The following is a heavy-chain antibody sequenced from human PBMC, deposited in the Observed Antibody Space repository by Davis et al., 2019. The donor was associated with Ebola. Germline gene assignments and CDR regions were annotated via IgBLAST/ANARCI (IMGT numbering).Heavy chain of an antibody. CDR3: ARGRLQLWVDDVFDI. CDR2: IYYRGNT. V-gene: IGHV4-39*01. J-gene: IGHJ3*02. D-gene: IGHD5-18*01. CDR1: GGSIFSRSYY. Sequence: PSETLSLTCTVSGGSIFSRSYYWGWIRQPPGKGLEWIGSIYYRGNTFYNPPLKSRVTISVDTSKNQISLKMTSVTAADTAVDYCARGRLQLWVDDVFDIWGQGTMVTVSS.